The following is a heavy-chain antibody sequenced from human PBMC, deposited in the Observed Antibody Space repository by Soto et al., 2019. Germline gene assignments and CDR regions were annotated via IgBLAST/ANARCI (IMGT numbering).Heavy chain of an antibody. CDR3: ARERARGSSSWLYYYYYGMDV. Sequence: QVQLVESGGGVVQPGRSLRLSCAASGFTFSSYAMHWVRQAPGKGLEWVAVISYDGRNKYYADSVKGRFTISRDNSKNTMYRQMNGLRAEDTAVYYCARERARGSSSWLYYYYYGMDVWGQGTTVTVSS. J-gene: IGHJ6*02. V-gene: IGHV3-30-3*01. D-gene: IGHD6-13*01. CDR1: GFTFSSYA. CDR2: ISYDGRNK.